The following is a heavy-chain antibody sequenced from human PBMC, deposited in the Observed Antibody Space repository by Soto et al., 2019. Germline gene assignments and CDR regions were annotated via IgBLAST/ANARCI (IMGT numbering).Heavy chain of an antibody. CDR3: ARVKECSSTSCYARDAFDI. Sequence: QVQLVESGGGLVKPGGSLRLSCAASGFTFSDHYMSWIRQAPGKGLEWVSYISSGGSGIYYADSVKGRFTISRDNAKNSLYLQMKSLSAEDTAVYYCARVKECSSTSCYARDAFDIWGQGTMLTVSS. D-gene: IGHD2-2*01. CDR1: GFTFSDHY. J-gene: IGHJ3*02. CDR2: ISSGGSGI. V-gene: IGHV3-11*01.